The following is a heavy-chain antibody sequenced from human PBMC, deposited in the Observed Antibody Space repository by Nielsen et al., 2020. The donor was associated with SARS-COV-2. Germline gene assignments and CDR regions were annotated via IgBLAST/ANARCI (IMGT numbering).Heavy chain of an antibody. V-gene: IGHV3-21*01. CDR3: ARDKDGDLHFDY. CDR2: ISSSSSYI. CDR1: GFTFSSYS. Sequence: ESLKISCAASGFTFSSYSMNWVRQAPGKGLEWVSSISSSSSYIYYADSVKGRFTISRDNAKNSLYLQMNSLRAEDTAVYYCARDKDGDLHFDYWGQGTLVTVSS. D-gene: IGHD4-17*01. J-gene: IGHJ4*02.